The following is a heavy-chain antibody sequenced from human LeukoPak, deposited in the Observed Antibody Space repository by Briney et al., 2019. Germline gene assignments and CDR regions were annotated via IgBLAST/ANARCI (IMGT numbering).Heavy chain of an antibody. V-gene: IGHV3-33*01. CDR2: IWYDASNK. J-gene: IGHJ5*02. CDR3: VRGVGVSRFNYFDP. D-gene: IGHD6-13*01. Sequence: GRSLTLSCAASGFTFSSFGMHWVRQAPGKGLEWVAVIWYDASNKYYADSVKGRFNISRDNSKNTLFLQMNSLRDDDTAVYYCVRGVGVSRFNYFDPWGQGTLVTVSS. CDR1: GFTFSSFG.